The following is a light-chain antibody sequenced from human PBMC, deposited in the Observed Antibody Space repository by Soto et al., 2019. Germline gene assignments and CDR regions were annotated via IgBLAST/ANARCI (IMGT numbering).Light chain of an antibody. CDR2: EVS. J-gene: IGLJ3*02. Sequence: QSALTQPASVSGSAGQSITSSCTGTSSDVGASSHVSWYQQNPGKAPKLMIYEVSNRPSGVSNRFSGSKSANTASLTISGLQAEDEADYYCSSFTTGNTWVFGGGTKVTVL. CDR1: SSDVGASSH. CDR3: SSFTTGNTWV. V-gene: IGLV2-14*01.